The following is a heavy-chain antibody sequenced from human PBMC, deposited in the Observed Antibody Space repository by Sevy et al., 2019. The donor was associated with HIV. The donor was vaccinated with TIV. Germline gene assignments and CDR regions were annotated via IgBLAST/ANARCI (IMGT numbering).Heavy chain of an antibody. J-gene: IGHJ6*03. CDR2: ISSSSSYI. Sequence: GGSLRLSCAASGFTFSSYSMNWVRQAPGKGLEWVSSISSSSSYIYYADSVKGRFTISRDNAKNSLYLQMNSLRAEDTAVYYCAKTQFLNSSGWLDQNYYMDVWGKGTTVTVSS. CDR3: AKTQFLNSSGWLDQNYYMDV. V-gene: IGHV3-21*01. D-gene: IGHD6-19*01. CDR1: GFTFSSYS.